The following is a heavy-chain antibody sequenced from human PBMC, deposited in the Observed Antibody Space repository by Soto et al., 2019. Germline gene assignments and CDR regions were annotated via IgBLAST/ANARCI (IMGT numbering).Heavy chain of an antibody. V-gene: IGHV2-5*01. D-gene: IGHD6-19*01. CDR1: GFSLRTSGVG. J-gene: IGHJ5*02. Sequence: QITLKESGPTLVKPTQTLTLTCIFSGFSLRTSGVGVGWIRQPPGKALEWLGFIYWNDDKRYSPSLKSRLTITKDTAKHQVVLTMTNMDPVDTATYYCAKGGSSGWYGWFDPWGQGTLVTVSS. CDR3: AKGGSSGWYGWFDP. CDR2: IYWNDDK.